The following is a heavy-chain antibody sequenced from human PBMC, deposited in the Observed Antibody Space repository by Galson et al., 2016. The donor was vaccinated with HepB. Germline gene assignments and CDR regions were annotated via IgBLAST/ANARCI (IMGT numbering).Heavy chain of an antibody. CDR1: GFTVSNNY. CDR2: IYSTGNT. CDR3: VKEVGTPVFW. V-gene: IGHV3-66*02. J-gene: IGHJ4*02. Sequence: SVRLSCAASGFTVSNNYMNWVRQAPGQGLEWVSLIYSTGNTSNADPVKGRFTITRDNSKSTLYLQMSSLTAEDTAVFYCVKEVGTPVFWWGQGTLVTVSS. D-gene: IGHD2-21*02.